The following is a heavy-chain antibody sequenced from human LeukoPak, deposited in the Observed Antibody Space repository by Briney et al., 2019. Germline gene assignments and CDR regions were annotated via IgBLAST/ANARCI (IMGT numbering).Heavy chain of an antibody. Sequence: PGGSLRLSCAASGFTFSDYYMSWIRQAPGKGLEWVSYISSSGSTIYYADSVKGRFTISRDNAKNSLYLQMNSLRAEDTAVYYCARDGVFGNYYYYYMDVWGKGTTVTVSS. D-gene: IGHD3-10*01. V-gene: IGHV3-11*04. CDR2: ISSSGSTI. CDR1: GFTFSDYY. J-gene: IGHJ6*03. CDR3: ARDGVFGNYYYYYMDV.